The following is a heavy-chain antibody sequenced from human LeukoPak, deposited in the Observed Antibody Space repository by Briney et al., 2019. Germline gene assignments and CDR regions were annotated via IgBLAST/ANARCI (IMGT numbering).Heavy chain of an antibody. J-gene: IGHJ4*02. CDR1: GYTFTSYA. D-gene: IGHD3-10*01. Sequence: GASVKVSCKASGYTFTSYAMHWVRQAPGQRLEWMGWINAGNGNTKYSQKFQGRVTITRDTSASTAYMELSSLRSEDTAVYYCARSPTLHYSVSGSPFDYWGQGTLVTVSS. CDR2: INAGNGNT. V-gene: IGHV1-3*01. CDR3: ARSPTLHYSVSGSPFDY.